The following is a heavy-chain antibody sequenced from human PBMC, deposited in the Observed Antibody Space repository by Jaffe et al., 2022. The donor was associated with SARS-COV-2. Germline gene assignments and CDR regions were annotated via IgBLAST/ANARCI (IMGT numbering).Heavy chain of an antibody. CDR1: GFTFSNAW. CDR2: IKSKTDGGTT. V-gene: IGHV3-15*01. CDR3: TTDREVVTAIPWAEYFQH. D-gene: IGHD2-21*02. Sequence: EVQLVESGGGLVKPGGSLRLSCAASGFTFSNAWMSWVRQAPGKGLEWVGRIKSKTDGGTTDYAAPVKGRFTISRDDSKNTLYLQMNSLKTEDTAVYYCTTDREVVTAIPWAEYFQHWGQGTLVTVSS. J-gene: IGHJ1*01.